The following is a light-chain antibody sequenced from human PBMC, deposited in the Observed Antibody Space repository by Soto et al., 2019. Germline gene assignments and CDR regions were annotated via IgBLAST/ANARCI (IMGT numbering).Light chain of an antibody. CDR2: DAS. CDR3: QQYAASPLT. J-gene: IGKJ3*01. V-gene: IGKV3-20*01. Sequence: EIVLTQSPGTLSLSPGERATLSCRASQSVGRNYLAWYQHKPGQAPRLLIYDASSRATGIPDRFSGSGSGTAFTLTISRLEPDDFAVYYCQQYAASPLTFGPGTKVDIK. CDR1: QSVGRNY.